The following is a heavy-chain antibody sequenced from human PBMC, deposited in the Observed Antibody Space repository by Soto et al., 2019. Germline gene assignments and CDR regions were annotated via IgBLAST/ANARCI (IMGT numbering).Heavy chain of an antibody. V-gene: IGHV4-39*01. CDR1: SPSTIGTHVF. J-gene: IGHJ4*02. CDR3: ARITGRHLDY. D-gene: IGHD1-20*01. CDR2: IDYSGTA. Sequence: SASLSLPFTFSSPSTIGTHVFSCSVRQPPGKGLEWIGNIDYSGTAYFSPSLATRVTFHVDTSKNQFSLTLYSVTAADTAVYYCARITGRHLDYCGQGILVTVSS.